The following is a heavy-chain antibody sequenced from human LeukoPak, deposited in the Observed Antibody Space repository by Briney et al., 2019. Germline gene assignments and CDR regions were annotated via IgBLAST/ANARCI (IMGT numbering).Heavy chain of an antibody. J-gene: IGHJ4*02. CDR3: ARVGLAGGFDY. Sequence: SETLSPTCTVSGGSISTYYWSWIRQPPGKGLEWIGYIYYSGTTNYNPSLKSRVTISIDMSKNQFSLKLSSVTAADTAVYYCARVGLAGGFDYWGQGTLVTVPS. CDR1: GGSISTYY. V-gene: IGHV4-59*01. CDR2: IYYSGTT. D-gene: IGHD3-16*01.